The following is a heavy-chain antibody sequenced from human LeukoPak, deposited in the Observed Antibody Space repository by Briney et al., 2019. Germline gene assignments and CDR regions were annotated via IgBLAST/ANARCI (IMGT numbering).Heavy chain of an antibody. D-gene: IGHD2-21*02. CDR3: ASDIVVVTAPLLSASGAFDI. Sequence: ASVKVSCKASGYTFTANYMHWVRQAPGQGLEWMGWINPNSGDTKIAHKFQGRVTMTRDTSINPAYMDPSKLTSDDTAVYYCASDIVVVTAPLLSASGAFDIWGQGTMVTVSS. CDR2: INPNSGDT. V-gene: IGHV1-2*02. J-gene: IGHJ3*02. CDR1: GYTFTANY.